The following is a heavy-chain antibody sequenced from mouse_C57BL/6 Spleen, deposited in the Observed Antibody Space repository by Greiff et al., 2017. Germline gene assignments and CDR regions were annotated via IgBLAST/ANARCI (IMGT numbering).Heavy chain of an antibody. V-gene: IGHV1-85*01. D-gene: IGHD1-1*01. Sequence: QVQLQQSGPELVKPGASVKLSCKASGYTFTSYDINWVKQRPGQGLEWIGWIYPRDGSTKYNEKFKGKATLTVDTSSSTAYMELHSLTSEDSAVYFCARGTTVVAKGLDYWGQGTTLTVSS. CDR3: ARGTTVVAKGLDY. J-gene: IGHJ2*01. CDR1: GYTFTSYD. CDR2: IYPRDGST.